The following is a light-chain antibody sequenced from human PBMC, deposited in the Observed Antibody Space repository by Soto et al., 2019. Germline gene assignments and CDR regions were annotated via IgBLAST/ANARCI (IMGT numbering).Light chain of an antibody. CDR2: EVH. J-gene: IGLJ1*01. V-gene: IGLV2-14*03. Sequence: QSLLTQPASVSGSPGQSIAISCIGTSSDVGAYDYVSWYQQHPDRAPKLMVYEVHNRPSGVSNRFSGSKSVNTATLTISGLQPEDEADYYCASHTSSNTRVFGTGTKVTVL. CDR3: ASHTSSNTRV. CDR1: SSDVGAYDY.